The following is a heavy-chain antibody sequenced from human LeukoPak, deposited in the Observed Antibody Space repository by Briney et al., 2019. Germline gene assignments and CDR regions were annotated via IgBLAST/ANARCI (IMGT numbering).Heavy chain of an antibody. D-gene: IGHD3-10*01. V-gene: IGHV3-30*04. Sequence: GGSLRLSCAASGFAFSSYAMHWVRQAPGKGLEWVAVISYDGSNKYYADSVKGRFTISRDNSKNTLYLQMNSLRAEDTAVYYCARDPGVLWFGELPPLYYFDHWGQGTLVTVSS. CDR3: ARDPGVLWFGELPPLYYFDH. J-gene: IGHJ4*02. CDR1: GFAFSSYA. CDR2: ISYDGSNK.